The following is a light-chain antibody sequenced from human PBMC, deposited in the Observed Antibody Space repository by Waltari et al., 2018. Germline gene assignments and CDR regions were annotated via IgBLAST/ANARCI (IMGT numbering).Light chain of an antibody. V-gene: IGKV2-29*03. J-gene: IGKJ4*01. CDR1: QSLLSSYGKAY. CDR3: MQATHLPLT. Sequence: DVVMTQTPLSLSVTPGQPASISCKSSQSLLSSYGKAYLYWYLQRPGQSQQLLIYEVSSRFSVVPDRFGGSWSETDFTLKISRVEAVDVGIYYCMQATHLPLTFGGGTMVDIK. CDR2: EVS.